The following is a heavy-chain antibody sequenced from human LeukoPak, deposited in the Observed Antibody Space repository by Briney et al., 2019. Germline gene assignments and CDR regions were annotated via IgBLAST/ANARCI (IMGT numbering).Heavy chain of an antibody. CDR3: AREVFYGSGSNYYFDY. J-gene: IGHJ4*02. V-gene: IGHV3-64*01. Sequence: GGSLRLSCAASGFTFSSYAMHWVRQAPGKGLEYVSAISSNGGSKYYANSVKGRFTISRDNSKNTLYLQMGSLRAEDMAVYYCAREVFYGSGSNYYFDYWGQGTLVTVSS. CDR2: ISSNGGSK. CDR1: GFTFSSYA. D-gene: IGHD3-10*01.